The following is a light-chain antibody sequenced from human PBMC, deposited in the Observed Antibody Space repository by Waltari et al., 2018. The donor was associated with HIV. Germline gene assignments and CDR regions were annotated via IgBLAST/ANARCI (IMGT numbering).Light chain of an antibody. CDR2: RNN. CDR3: VTWADRSSGPVV. CDR1: SSKIGNNY. J-gene: IGLJ2*01. V-gene: IGLV1-47*01. Sequence: QSVLTQPPSASGTPGQRITISCSGSSSKIGNNYVHWYQHLPGTAPKLLIYRNNQRASGVPDRFSGSKSGTSASLAISGLRSEDGADYYCVTWADRSSGPVVFGGGTKVTVL.